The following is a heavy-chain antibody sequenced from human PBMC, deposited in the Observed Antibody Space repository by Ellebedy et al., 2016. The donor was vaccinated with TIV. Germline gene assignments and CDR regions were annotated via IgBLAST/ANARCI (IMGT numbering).Heavy chain of an antibody. CDR3: ARLRFWHQSRVTTIGYGMDV. J-gene: IGHJ6*02. V-gene: IGHV5-10-1*01. Sequence: GGSLRLSXKGSGYSFTSYWISWVRQMPGKGLEWMGRIDPSDSYTNYSPSFQGHVTISADKSISTAYLQWSSLKASDTAMYYCARLRFWHQSRVTTIGYGMDVWGQGTTVTVSS. CDR2: IDPSDSYT. D-gene: IGHD4-17*01. CDR1: GYSFTSYW.